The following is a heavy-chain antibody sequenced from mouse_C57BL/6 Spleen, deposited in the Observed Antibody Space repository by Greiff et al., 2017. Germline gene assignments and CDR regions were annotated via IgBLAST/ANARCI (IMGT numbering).Heavy chain of an antibody. D-gene: IGHD1-1*01. CDR2: INPNNGGT. CDR1: GYTFTDYN. Sequence: EVKLMESGPELVKPGASVKMSCKASGYTFTDYNMHWVKQSHGKSLEWIGYINPNNGGTSYNQKFKGKATLTVNKSSSTAYMELRSLTSEDSAVYYCARSYYYGSSYGGFAYWGQGTLVTVSA. V-gene: IGHV1-22*01. CDR3: ARSYYYGSSYGGFAY. J-gene: IGHJ3*01.